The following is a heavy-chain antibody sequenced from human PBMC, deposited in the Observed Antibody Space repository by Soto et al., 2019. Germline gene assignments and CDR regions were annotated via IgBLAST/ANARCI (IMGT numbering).Heavy chain of an antibody. CDR2: ISSSGSYT. D-gene: IGHD3-22*01. CDR1: GFVFSDYD. CDR3: ATIDKSFSYDSPGPWHLLEY. V-gene: IGHV3-11*03. Sequence: GALTRACAAAGFVFSDYDMGCIRQASGKGLYSISYISSSGSYTKFADSVKCRFTISRATAKKPLHLQMNSLRPQDREVHHCATIDKSFSYDSPGPWHLLEYWGQRPLVTVS. J-gene: IGHJ4*02.